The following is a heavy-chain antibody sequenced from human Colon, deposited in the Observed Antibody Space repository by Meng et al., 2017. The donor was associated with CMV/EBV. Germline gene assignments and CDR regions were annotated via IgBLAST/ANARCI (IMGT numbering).Heavy chain of an antibody. J-gene: IGHJ4*02. CDR1: GYSFTSYA. Sequence: QVQLVHSGAEVKRPGASVEVSGRSSGYSFTSYAITWVRQAPGQGLEWMGWISTHNGDTNYAQKFQGRVTMATDTSMSTAYMELRSLRSDDTGVYYCARALIAVSGTFYFDYWVQGTLVTVSS. D-gene: IGHD6-19*01. CDR2: ISTHNGDT. V-gene: IGHV1-18*01. CDR3: ARALIAVSGTFYFDY.